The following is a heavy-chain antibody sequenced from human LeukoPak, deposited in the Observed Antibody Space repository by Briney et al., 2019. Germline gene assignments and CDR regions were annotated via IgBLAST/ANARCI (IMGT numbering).Heavy chain of an antibody. Sequence: ASVKVSCKASGYTFTSYAMHWVRQAPGQRLEWMGWINAGNGNTKYSQKFQGRVTITADESTSTAYMELSSLRSEDTAVYYCATDTYYYGSGSSAYYFDYWGQGTLVTVSS. CDR1: GYTFTSYA. CDR2: INAGNGNT. D-gene: IGHD3-10*01. CDR3: ATDTYYYGSGSSAYYFDY. J-gene: IGHJ4*02. V-gene: IGHV1-3*01.